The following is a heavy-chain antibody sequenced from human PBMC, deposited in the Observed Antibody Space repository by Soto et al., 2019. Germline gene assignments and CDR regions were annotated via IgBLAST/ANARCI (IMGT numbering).Heavy chain of an antibody. CDR2: ISYDGSNK. Sequence: GGSLRLSCAASGFTLSSYGMHWVRQAPGKGLEWVAVISYDGSNKYYADSVKGRFTISRDNSKNTLYLQMNSLRAEDTAVYYCAKSGGVLRYFDWLPDYWGQGTLVTVSS. V-gene: IGHV3-30*18. CDR3: AKSGGVLRYFDWLPDY. D-gene: IGHD3-9*01. CDR1: GFTLSSYG. J-gene: IGHJ4*02.